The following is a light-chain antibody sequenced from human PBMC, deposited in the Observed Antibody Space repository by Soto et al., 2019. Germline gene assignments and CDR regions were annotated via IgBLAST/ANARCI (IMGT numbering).Light chain of an antibody. J-gene: IGLJ1*01. CDR2: EVV. V-gene: IGLV2-8*01. Sequence: QSALTQPPSASVSPGQSVTISCTGTKNDVGFYDFVSWYQHHPGKAPRLIIYEVVQRPSGVPDRFSGSKSGNTASLTVSGLQAADEADYFCKSYAGSNTYVFGRGTKVTVL. CDR3: KSYAGSNTYV. CDR1: KNDVGFYDF.